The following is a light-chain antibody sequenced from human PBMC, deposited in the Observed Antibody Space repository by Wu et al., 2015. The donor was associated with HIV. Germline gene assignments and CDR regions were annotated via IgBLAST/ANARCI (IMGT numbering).Light chain of an antibody. Sequence: EIVMTQSPATLSVSPGERASLSCRASQSVSRSLAWYQQKPGQAPRLLIYDASTRATGIPARFSGSGSGTEFTLTVSSLQSEDFAVYYCQQYNNWPGTFGGGTKVGT. CDR1: QSVSRS. V-gene: IGKV3-15*01. CDR2: DAS. CDR3: QQYNNWPGT. J-gene: IGKJ4*01.